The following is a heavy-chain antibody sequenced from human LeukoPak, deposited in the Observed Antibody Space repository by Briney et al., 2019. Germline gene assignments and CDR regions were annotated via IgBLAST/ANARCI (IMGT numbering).Heavy chain of an antibody. J-gene: IGHJ4*02. CDR2: IWYDGSNK. D-gene: IGHD1-1*01. Sequence: PGGSLRLSCAASGFTFRSHGMHWVRQAPGKGLEWVAVIWYDGSNKYYADSVKGRFTFSRDNSKNTLSLQMDSLRAEDTALYYCARDRGSYYIDFWGQGTPVTVSS. CDR1: GFTFRSHG. CDR3: ARDRGSYYIDF. V-gene: IGHV3-33*01.